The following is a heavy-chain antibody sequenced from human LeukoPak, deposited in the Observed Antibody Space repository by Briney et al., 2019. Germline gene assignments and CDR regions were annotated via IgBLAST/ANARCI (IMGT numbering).Heavy chain of an antibody. CDR1: GRSISSGGYY. CDR2: IYYSGST. D-gene: IGHD3-10*01. J-gene: IGHJ5*02. Sequence: SETLSLTCTVSGRSISSGGYYWSWIRQHPGKGLEWIGYIYYSGSTYYNPSLESRVTISVDTSRNQFSLKLSSVTAADTAVYYCARGGRYYYGNWFDPWGQGTLVTVSS. V-gene: IGHV4-31*03. CDR3: ARGGRYYYGNWFDP.